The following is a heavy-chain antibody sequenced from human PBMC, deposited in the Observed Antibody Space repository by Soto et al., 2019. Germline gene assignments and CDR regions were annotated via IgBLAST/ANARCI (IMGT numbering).Heavy chain of an antibody. D-gene: IGHD3-16*01. CDR1: GFTFSSYG. V-gene: IGHV3-33*01. Sequence: QVQLVESGGGVVQPGRSLRLSCAASGFTFSSYGMHWVRQAPGKGLEWVAVIWYDGSNKYYADSVKGRFTISRDNSKNTLYMQMNSLRAEDTAVYYCARVGINYVSVQGYYYYGMDVWGQGTTVTVSS. CDR2: IWYDGSNK. CDR3: ARVGINYVSVQGYYYYGMDV. J-gene: IGHJ6*02.